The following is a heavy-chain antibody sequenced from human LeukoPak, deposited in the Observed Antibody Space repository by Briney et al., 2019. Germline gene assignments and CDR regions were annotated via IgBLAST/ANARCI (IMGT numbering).Heavy chain of an antibody. CDR1: GNSFTSYW. J-gene: IGHJ6*02. CDR3: ARHHRYRTLSRGMDV. CDR2: IYPGDSDT. V-gene: IGHV5-51*01. Sequence: GESLKISCKGSGNSFTSYWIGWVRQMPRKGLEWMGIIYPGDSDTRYSPSFQGQVTISDDKSINTASLQWSSLKASDTAMYYCARHHRYRTLSRGMDVWGQGTTVTVSS. D-gene: IGHD1-14*01.